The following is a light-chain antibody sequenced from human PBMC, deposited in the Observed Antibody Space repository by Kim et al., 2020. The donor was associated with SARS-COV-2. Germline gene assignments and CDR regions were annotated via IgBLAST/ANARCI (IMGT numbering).Light chain of an antibody. CDR1: SLRSYY. J-gene: IGLJ2*01. CDR2: GKN. V-gene: IGLV3-19*01. CDR3: NSRDSNDNVV. Sequence: SSELTQDPAVSVALGQTVRITCQGDSLRSYYATWYQQKPGQAPILVIYGKNNRPSGIPDRFSGSSSGNTASLTITGAQAGDEAAYYCNSRDSNDNVVFGGGTKLTVL.